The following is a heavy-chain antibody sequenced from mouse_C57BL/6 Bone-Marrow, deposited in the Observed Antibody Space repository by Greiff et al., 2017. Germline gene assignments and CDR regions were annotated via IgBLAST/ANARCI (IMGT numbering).Heavy chain of an antibody. CDR1: GFSLTSYG. CDR2: IWSGGST. CDR3: ARNGITTGLDY. Sequence: VKLMESGPGLVQPSQSLSITCTVSGFSLTSYGVHWVRQSPGKGLEWLGVIWSGGSTDYHAAFISRLSLSKDNSKSQVFFNMNSLQADDTAIYYCARNGITTGLDYWGQGTTLTVSS. D-gene: IGHD1-1*01. V-gene: IGHV2-2*01. J-gene: IGHJ2*01.